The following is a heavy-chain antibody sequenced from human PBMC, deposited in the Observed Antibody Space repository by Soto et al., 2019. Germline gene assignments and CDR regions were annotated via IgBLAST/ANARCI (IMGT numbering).Heavy chain of an antibody. J-gene: IGHJ4*02. D-gene: IGHD6-13*01. V-gene: IGHV1-69*01. CDR2: IIPSSGTP. Sequence: QVQLVQSGAEVKKPGPSVKVSCKASGGSFNNYAVTWVRQAPGQGLEWMGGIIPSSGTPNYAQRFQGRVTITADESTSTVSMELSSLTSEDTALYYCASSYGTSWYGDYWGQGTLVTVSS. CDR3: ASSYGTSWYGDY. CDR1: GGSFNNYA.